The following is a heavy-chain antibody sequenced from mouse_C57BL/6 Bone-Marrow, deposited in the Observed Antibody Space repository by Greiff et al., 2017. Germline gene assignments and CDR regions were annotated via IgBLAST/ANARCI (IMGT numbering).Heavy chain of an antibody. V-gene: IGHV1-39*01. D-gene: IGHD1-1*01. CDR2: INPNYGTT. CDR3: ARWDYGSSPIGYFDV. Sequence: EVQLQQSGPELVKPGASVKISCKASGYSFTDYNMNWVQQSNGKSLEWIGVINPNYGTTSYNQMFKGKATLTADQSCSTANMQLNSLTSEDSAVYYVARWDYGSSPIGYFDVWGTGTTVTVSS. J-gene: IGHJ1*03. CDR1: GYSFTDYN.